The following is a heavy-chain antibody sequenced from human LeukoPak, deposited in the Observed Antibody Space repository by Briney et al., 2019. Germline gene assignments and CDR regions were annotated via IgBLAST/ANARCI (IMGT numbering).Heavy chain of an antibody. V-gene: IGHV3-53*04. J-gene: IGHJ4*02. CDR1: GFTVSSHD. CDR3: ARVGDEVAYTRGYLDH. Sequence: GGSLRLSCAASGFTVSSHDMSWVRQAPGKGLEWVAVIYMGGNTYYADSVKGRFTISRHTSKNTLYLQMNSLRAEDTAVYYCARVGDEVAYTRGYLDHWGQGTLVTVSS. D-gene: IGHD3-16*01. CDR2: IYMGGNT.